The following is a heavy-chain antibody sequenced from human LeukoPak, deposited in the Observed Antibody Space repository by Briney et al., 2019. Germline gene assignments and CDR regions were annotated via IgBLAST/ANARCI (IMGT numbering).Heavy chain of an antibody. D-gene: IGHD3-9*01. CDR1: GGSISSGSYF. CDR2: IYSTGST. Sequence: SETLSLTCTVSGGSISSGSYFWSWIRQPAGKGLEWIGRIYSTGSTNYNPSPKSRVTISVDTSKNQFSLQLSSVTAADTAIYYCANYDILTASQVYYFGNWGQGTLVTVSS. J-gene: IGHJ4*02. CDR3: ANYDILTASQVYYFGN. V-gene: IGHV4-61*02.